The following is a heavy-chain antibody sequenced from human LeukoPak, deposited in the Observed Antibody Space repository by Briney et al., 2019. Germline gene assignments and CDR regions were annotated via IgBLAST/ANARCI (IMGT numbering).Heavy chain of an antibody. V-gene: IGHV1-2*02. CDR2: INPNSGGT. CDR1: GYPFTGYY. CDR3: ARESLRFDP. Sequence: ASVKVSCKASGYPFTGYYMHWVRQAPGQGLEWMGWINPNSGGTNYAQKFQGRVTMTRDTSISTAYMGLSRLRSDDTAVYYCARESLRFDPWGQGTLVTVSS. J-gene: IGHJ5*02.